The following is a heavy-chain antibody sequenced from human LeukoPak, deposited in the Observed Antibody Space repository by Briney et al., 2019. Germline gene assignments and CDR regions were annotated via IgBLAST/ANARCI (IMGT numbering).Heavy chain of an antibody. CDR1: GFTFSSYS. CDR2: ISSSSSYI. D-gene: IGHD2-2*01. Sequence: GGSLRLSCAASGFTFSSYSMNWVRQAPGKWLEWVSAISSSSSYIYYADSVKGRFTISTDNAKNSLYLQMNSLRAEDTAVYYCARLANQRAYVVLAAGPTDNWGQGTLVTVSS. V-gene: IGHV3-21*01. CDR3: ARLANQRAYVVLAAGPTDN. J-gene: IGHJ4*02.